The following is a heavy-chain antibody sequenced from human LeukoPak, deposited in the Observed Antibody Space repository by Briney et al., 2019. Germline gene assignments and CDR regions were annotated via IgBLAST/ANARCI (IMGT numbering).Heavy chain of an antibody. J-gene: IGHJ4*02. V-gene: IGHV1-2*02. CDR3: ARARDYYDSSGYYDY. CDR2: INPNSGGT. CDR1: GYTFTGYY. Sequence: ASVKVSCKASGYTFTGYYMHWVRQAPGQGLEWMGWINPNSGGTNYAQKFQGRVTMTRDTSISTAYMELSRLRSDDPAVYYCARARDYYDSSGYYDYWGQGTLVTVSS. D-gene: IGHD3-22*01.